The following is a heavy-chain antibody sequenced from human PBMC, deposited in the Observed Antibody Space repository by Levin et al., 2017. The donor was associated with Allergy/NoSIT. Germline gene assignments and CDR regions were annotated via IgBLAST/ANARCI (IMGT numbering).Heavy chain of an antibody. CDR1: GGSISSYY. CDR2: IYHSGST. Sequence: SETLSLTCTVSGGSISSYYWSWIRQSPGKGLEWIGYIYHSGSTNYNPSLGSRVTISIDMSKNQFSLRLTSVTAADTAVYYCARVVGDNAIDYWGQGTLVTVSS. D-gene: IGHD4-17*01. J-gene: IGHJ4*02. CDR3: ARVVGDNAIDY. V-gene: IGHV4-59*01.